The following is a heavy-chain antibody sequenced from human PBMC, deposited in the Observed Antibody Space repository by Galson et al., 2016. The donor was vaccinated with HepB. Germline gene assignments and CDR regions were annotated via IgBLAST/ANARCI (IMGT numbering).Heavy chain of an antibody. CDR1: GFTFNFYL. V-gene: IGHV3-7*01. J-gene: IGHJ3*02. Sequence: SLRLSCAASGFTFNFYLMSWVRQAPGKGLEWVANINQDGSEKSYMDSVKGRFTISSDNAKNSLYLQMNSLRAEDTAVYYCAKNFGDYVGDTFDMWGQGTMVTVSS. CDR3: AKNFGDYVGDTFDM. CDR2: INQDGSEK. D-gene: IGHD4-17*01.